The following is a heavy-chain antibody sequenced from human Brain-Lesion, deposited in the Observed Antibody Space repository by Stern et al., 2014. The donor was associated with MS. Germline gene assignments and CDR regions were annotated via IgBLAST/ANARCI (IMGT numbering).Heavy chain of an antibody. CDR3: ATYYYYSTGYNDF. D-gene: IGHD3-22*01. CDR2: INPKSGGT. J-gene: IGHJ4*02. CDR1: GYTFTGYY. V-gene: IGHV1-2*04. Sequence: QMQLVQSVAEVKKPGASVKVSCKASGYTFTGYYMHWVRQAPGQGLEWMGWINPKSGGTNYAQKFQGWVTMTRDTSINTAYMELSRLRSDDTAVYYCATYYYYSTGYNDFWGQGTLVTVSS.